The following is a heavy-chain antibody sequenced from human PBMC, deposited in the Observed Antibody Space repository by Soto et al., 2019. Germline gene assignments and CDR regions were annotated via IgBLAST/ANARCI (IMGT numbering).Heavy chain of an antibody. CDR2: IIPILDRT. V-gene: IGHV1-69*02. Sequence: QVQLVHSGAEVNKPGSSVKVSCKASGGPFSSFTISWVRQAPGQGLEWMGRIIPILDRTNYAQNFQCRLTVTADKSTSTGFMELAGLTSQDTAVYYCVLRGLAQDLDFWGQGTLVTVSS. J-gene: IGHJ4*02. CDR3: VLRGLAQDLDF. CDR1: GGPFSSFT. D-gene: IGHD3-10*01.